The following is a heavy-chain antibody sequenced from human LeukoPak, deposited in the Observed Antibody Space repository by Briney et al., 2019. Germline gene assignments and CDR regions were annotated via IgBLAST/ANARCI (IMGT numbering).Heavy chain of an antibody. J-gene: IGHJ4*02. D-gene: IGHD3-3*01. CDR1: GFTFSSYW. CDR2: IKQDGSEK. CDR3: ASGRRVVYYFDY. Sequence: SGGSLRLSCAASGFTFSSYWMSWVRQAPGKGREWVANIKQDGSEKYYVDSVKGRFTISRDNAKNSLYLQMNSLRAEDTAVYYCASGRRVVYYFDYWGQGTLVTVSS. V-gene: IGHV3-7*01.